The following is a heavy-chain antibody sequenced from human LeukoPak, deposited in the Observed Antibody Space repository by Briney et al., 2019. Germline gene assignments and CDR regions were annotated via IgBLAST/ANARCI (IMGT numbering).Heavy chain of an antibody. D-gene: IGHD2-2*01. CDR1: GFTFSSYS. V-gene: IGHV3-48*04. CDR3: ARRVVSGVDY. CDR2: ISSSSSTI. Sequence: LPGGSLRLSCAASGFTFSSYSMNWVRQAPGKGLEWVSHISSSSSTIYYADSVKGRFTISRDNAKNSLYLQMNSLRAEDTAVYYCARRVVSGVDYWGQGTLVTVSS. J-gene: IGHJ4*02.